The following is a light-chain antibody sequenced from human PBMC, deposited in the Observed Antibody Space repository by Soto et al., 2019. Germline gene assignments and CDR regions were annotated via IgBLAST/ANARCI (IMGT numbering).Light chain of an antibody. CDR1: SSDVGGYNY. Sequence: QSALTQPPSASASPGQSVTISCTGTSSDVGGYNYVSWYQQHPGKAPKLMIYEVSKRPSGVPDRFSGSKSGNTASPTVSGLQAEDEADYYCSSYAGSNNNVFGTGTKVTVL. CDR3: SSYAGSNNNV. J-gene: IGLJ1*01. CDR2: EVS. V-gene: IGLV2-8*01.